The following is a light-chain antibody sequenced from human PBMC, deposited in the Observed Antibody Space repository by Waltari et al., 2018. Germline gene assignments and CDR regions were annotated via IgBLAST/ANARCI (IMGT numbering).Light chain of an antibody. V-gene: IGLV2-14*01. CDR2: EVT. Sequence: QPALPQPAPGSGPPGQSITISATGPTIDVGGLNFFSCHQTTPGKAPKPIIYEVTKRPSGVSTRFSGSKSSNTASLTISGLQAEDEADYYCHSYTGSRTYVFGTGTKVTVL. CDR1: TIDVGGLNF. CDR3: HSYTGSRTYV. J-gene: IGLJ1*01.